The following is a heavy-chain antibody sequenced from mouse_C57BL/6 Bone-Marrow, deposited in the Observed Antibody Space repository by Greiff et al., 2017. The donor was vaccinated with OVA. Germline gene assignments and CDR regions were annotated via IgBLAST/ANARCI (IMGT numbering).Heavy chain of an antibody. CDR2: ISDGGSYT. CDR1: GFTFSSYA. J-gene: IGHJ4*01. CDR3: AREWDYDADD. V-gene: IGHV5-4*01. Sequence: EVHLVESGGGLVKPGGSLKLSCAASGFTFSSYAMSWVRQTPEKRLEWVATISDGGSYTYYPDNVKGRFTISRDNAKNNLYLQMSHLKSEDTAMYYCAREWDYDADDWGQGTSVTVSS. D-gene: IGHD2-4*01.